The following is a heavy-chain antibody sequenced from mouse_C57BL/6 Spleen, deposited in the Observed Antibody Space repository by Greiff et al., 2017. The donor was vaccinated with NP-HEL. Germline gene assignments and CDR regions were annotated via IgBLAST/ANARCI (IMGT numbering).Heavy chain of an antibody. CDR1: GYTFTSYW. J-gene: IGHJ1*03. V-gene: IGHV1-53*01. CDR2: INPSNGGA. Sequence: QVQLQQPGTELVKPGASVKLSCKASGYTFTSYWMHWVRQRPGQGLEWIGNINPSNGGANYNETFQSQATLTVDKSSPTAYMQISSLTSEDSAVDYCARDYGSSYVYCYLDVWGTGTTVTVSS. CDR3: ARDYGSSYVYCYLDV. D-gene: IGHD1-1*01.